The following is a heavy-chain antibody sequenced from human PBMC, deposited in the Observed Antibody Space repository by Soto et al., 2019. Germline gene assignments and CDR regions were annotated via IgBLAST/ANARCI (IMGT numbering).Heavy chain of an antibody. Sequence: GGSLRLSCAASGFTFSSYSMNWVRQAPGKGLEWVSYISSSSTIYYADSVKGRFTISRDNAKNSLYLQMNSLRAEDTAVYYCARDRSDYGDYDRNYWGQGTLVTVSS. V-gene: IGHV3-48*01. CDR1: GFTFSSYS. CDR2: ISSSSTI. CDR3: ARDRSDYGDYDRNY. J-gene: IGHJ4*02. D-gene: IGHD4-17*01.